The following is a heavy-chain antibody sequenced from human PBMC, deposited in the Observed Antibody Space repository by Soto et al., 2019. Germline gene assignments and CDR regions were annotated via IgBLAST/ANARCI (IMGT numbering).Heavy chain of an antibody. CDR2: FFIGGNT. Sequence: SEPVSLTCTVSGGSISSSTYCWGWMRQPPGKGLEWIASFFIGGNTYYNPSLKSRVTISVDTSKNQFSLKLTSVTAADTAVYYCVRDDIGLGIDYWGLGTLVTVSS. V-gene: IGHV4-39*07. CDR3: VRDDIGLGIDY. CDR1: GGSISSSTYC. J-gene: IGHJ4*02. D-gene: IGHD1-26*01.